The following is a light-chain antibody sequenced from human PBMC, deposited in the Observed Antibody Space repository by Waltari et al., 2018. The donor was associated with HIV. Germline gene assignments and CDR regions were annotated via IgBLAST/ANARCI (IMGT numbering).Light chain of an antibody. J-gene: IGKJ1*01. CDR3: QQYNNWPPT. Sequence: MGMTQSPATLSVSPGERAALSCRASQSVTANFAWYQQKPGQAPRLVIYGASTRATGIPARFSGSGSGTEFTLTIRSLQSEDFAVYYCQQYNNWPPTFGQGTKVEIK. CDR2: GAS. CDR1: QSVTAN. V-gene: IGKV3-15*01.